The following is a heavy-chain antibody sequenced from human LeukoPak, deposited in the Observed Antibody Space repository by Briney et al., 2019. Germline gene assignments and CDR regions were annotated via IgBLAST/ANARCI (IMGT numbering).Heavy chain of an antibody. V-gene: IGHV3-48*01. CDR3: ARERLLVDY. Sequence: GESLRLSCAASGFTFSSYSMNWVRQAPGKGLEWVSYISSSSSTIYYADSVKGRFTISRDNAKNSLYLQMNSLRAEDTAVYYCARERLLVDYWGQGTLVTVSS. D-gene: IGHD2-15*01. CDR2: ISSSSSTI. CDR1: GFTFSSYS. J-gene: IGHJ4*02.